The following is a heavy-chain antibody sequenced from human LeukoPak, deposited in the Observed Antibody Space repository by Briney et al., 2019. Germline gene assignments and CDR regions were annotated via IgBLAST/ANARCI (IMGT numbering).Heavy chain of an antibody. CDR2: ISPNSDNI. CDR1: GFSFRDRY. V-gene: IGHV3-11*04. CDR3: VRETGWLFDF. J-gene: IGHJ4*02. D-gene: IGHD5-12*01. Sequence: KAGGSLRLSCAATGFSFRDRYMSWIRQAPGKGMEWVAYISPNSDNIHYADSVKGRFTIPRDNAKNSLFLQVNSLRAEDTAVYYCVRETGWLFDFWGQGTLVIVSS.